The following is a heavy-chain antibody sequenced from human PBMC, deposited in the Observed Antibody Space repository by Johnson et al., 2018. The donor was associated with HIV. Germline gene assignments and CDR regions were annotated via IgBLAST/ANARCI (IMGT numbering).Heavy chain of an antibody. D-gene: IGHD1-1*01. CDR1: GFTFSNYG. CDR3: ARPQGTGDAFDI. J-gene: IGHJ3*02. Sequence: QVQLVESGGGVVQPGGSLTLSCAASGFTFSNYGLHWVCQAPGKGLEWVAFIQSDGKIKFYEDSVKGRFTISRDNSKNPFYIQMHSLRAEDTAVYYCARPQGTGDAFDIWGQGTMVTVSS. V-gene: IGHV3-30*02. CDR2: IQSDGKIK.